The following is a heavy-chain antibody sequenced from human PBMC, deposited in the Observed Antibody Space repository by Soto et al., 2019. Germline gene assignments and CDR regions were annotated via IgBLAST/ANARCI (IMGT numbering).Heavy chain of an antibody. CDR3: AKENGYSSSWFEFDY. V-gene: IGHV3-66*01. CDR2: IYSGGST. D-gene: IGHD6-13*01. CDR1: GVTVSSNY. J-gene: IGHJ4*02. Sequence: GGSLRLSCAASGVTVSSNYMSWVRQAPGKGPEWVSVIYSGGSTYYADSVKGRFTISRDNSKNTLYLQMNSLRAEDTAVYYCAKENGYSSSWFEFDYWGQGTLVTVSS.